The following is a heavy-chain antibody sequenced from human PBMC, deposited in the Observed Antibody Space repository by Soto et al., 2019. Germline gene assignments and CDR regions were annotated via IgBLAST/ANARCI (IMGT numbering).Heavy chain of an antibody. V-gene: IGHV4-4*07. D-gene: IGHD2-21*02. CDR3: ARESTVVTLRTFDI. CDR1: GGSISSYF. J-gene: IGHJ3*02. CDR2: IYTSGST. Sequence: QVHLQESGPGLVKPSETLSLTCTVSGGSISSYFCSWIRQPAGKGLEWIGRIYTSGSTNYNPSLKSRVTMSVDTCKNQFSLKLSSVTAADTAVYYCARESTVVTLRTFDIWGQGTMVTVSS.